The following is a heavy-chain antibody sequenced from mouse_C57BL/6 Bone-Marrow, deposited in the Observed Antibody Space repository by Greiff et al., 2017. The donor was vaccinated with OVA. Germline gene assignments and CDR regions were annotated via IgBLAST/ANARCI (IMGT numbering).Heavy chain of an antibody. D-gene: IGHD2-1*01. J-gene: IGHJ2*01. CDR1: GFTFSSYG. CDR2: ISRGGSYT. V-gene: IGHV5-6*01. Sequence: EVQVVESGGDLVKPGGSLKLSCAASGFTFSSYGMSWVRQTPDKRLEWVATISRGGSYTYYPDSVKGRFTISRDNAKNTLYLQMSSMKSEDTAIYYGERRGGNKDYWGQGTTLTVSS. CDR3: ERRGGNKDY.